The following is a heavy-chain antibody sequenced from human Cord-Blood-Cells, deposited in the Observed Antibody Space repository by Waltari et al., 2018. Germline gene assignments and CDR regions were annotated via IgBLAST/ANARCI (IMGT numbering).Heavy chain of an antibody. Sequence: QVQPVESGGGVVQPGWYLRLPCAAAGFTFSRYGMHWGRQAPGKGREWVAVIWYDGSNKYYADSVKGRFTISRDNSKNTLYLQMNSLRAEDTAVYYCASHAFDIWGQGTMVTVSS. CDR2: IWYDGSNK. CDR1: GFTFSRYG. J-gene: IGHJ3*02. CDR3: ASHAFDI. V-gene: IGHV3-33*08.